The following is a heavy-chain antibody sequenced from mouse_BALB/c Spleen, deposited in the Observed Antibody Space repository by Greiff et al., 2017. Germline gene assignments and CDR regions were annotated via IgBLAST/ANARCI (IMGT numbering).Heavy chain of an antibody. J-gene: IGHJ2*01. CDR1: GDSITSGY. Sequence: EVKLMESGPSLVKPSQTLSLTCSVTGDSITSGYWNWIRKFPGNKLEYMGYISYSGSTYYNPSLKSRISITRDTSKNHYYLQLNSMTTEDTATYDCARFRVDGYYYFDYWGQGTTLTVSS. V-gene: IGHV3-8*02. D-gene: IGHD2-3*01. CDR3: ARFRVDGYYYFDY. CDR2: ISYSGST.